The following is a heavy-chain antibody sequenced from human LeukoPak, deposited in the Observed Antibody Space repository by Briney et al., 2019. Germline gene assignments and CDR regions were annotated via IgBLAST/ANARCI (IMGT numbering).Heavy chain of an antibody. D-gene: IGHD3-22*01. CDR1: GFTFSSYW. V-gene: IGHV3-74*01. CDR3: AKDLAYYDSSGYFPYYFDY. J-gene: IGHJ4*02. CDR2: INSDGSST. Sequence: GGSLRLSCAASGFTFSSYWMHWVRQAPGKGLVWVSRINSDGSSTSYADSVKGRFTISRDNAKNTLYLQMNSLRAEDTAVYYCAKDLAYYDSSGYFPYYFDYWGQGTLVTVSS.